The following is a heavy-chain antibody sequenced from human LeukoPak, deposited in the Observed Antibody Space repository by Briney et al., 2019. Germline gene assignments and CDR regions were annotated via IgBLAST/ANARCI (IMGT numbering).Heavy chain of an antibody. J-gene: IGHJ4*02. V-gene: IGHV1-8*03. D-gene: IGHD1-26*01. CDR2: MNPNSGNT. CDR3: ARGGGSYYEVDY. Sequence: ASVKVSCKASGYTFTSYDINWVRQATGQGLEWMGWMNPNSGNTGYAQKFQGRVTITRNTSISTAYMELSSLRSEDTAVYYCARGGGSYYEVDYWGQETLVTVSS. CDR1: GYTFTSYD.